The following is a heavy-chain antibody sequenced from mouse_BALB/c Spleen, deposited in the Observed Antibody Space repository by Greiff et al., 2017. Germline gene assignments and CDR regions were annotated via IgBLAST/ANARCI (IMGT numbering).Heavy chain of an antibody. D-gene: IGHD4-1*01. CDR2: ISYDGSN. Sequence: EVQLQQSGPGLVKPSQSLSLTCSVTGYSITSGYYWNWIRQVPGNKLEWMGYISYDGSNNYNPSLKNRISITRDTSKNQFFLKLNSVTTEDTATYYCARDWESWFAYWGQGTLVTVSA. V-gene: IGHV3-6*02. J-gene: IGHJ3*01. CDR3: ARDWESWFAY. CDR1: GYSITSGYY.